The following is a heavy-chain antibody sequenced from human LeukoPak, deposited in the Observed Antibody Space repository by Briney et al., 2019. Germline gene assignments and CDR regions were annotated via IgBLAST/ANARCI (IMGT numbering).Heavy chain of an antibody. V-gene: IGHV3-48*04. D-gene: IGHD4-23*01. Sequence: GGSLRLSCAASGFTFSSYSMNWVRQAPGKGLEWVLYISSRRGTIYYPDCVKGRFTISRDNAKNSLYLQMNSLRGEDTAVYFCARDAGYGGNSDYYYMDVWGKGTTVIVSS. CDR3: ARDAGYGGNSDYYYMDV. J-gene: IGHJ6*03. CDR1: GFTFSSYS. CDR2: ISSRRGTI.